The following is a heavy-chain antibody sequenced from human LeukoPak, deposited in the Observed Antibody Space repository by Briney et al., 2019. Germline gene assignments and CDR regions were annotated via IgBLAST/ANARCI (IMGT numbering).Heavy chain of an antibody. CDR2: IIPILGIA. Sequence: SVKVSCKASGGTFSSYAISWVRQAPGQGLEWMGRIIPILGIANYAQKFQGRVTITADKSTSTAYMELSSLRSEDTAVYYCARGGYCSGGSCLYYYYGMDVWGRGTTVTVSS. J-gene: IGHJ6*02. CDR3: ARGGYCSGGSCLYYYYGMDV. CDR1: GGTFSSYA. V-gene: IGHV1-69*04. D-gene: IGHD2-15*01.